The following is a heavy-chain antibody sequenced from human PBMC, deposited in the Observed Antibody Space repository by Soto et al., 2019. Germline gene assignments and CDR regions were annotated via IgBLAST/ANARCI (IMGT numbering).Heavy chain of an antibody. CDR2: IYWDDDK. V-gene: IGHV2-5*02. J-gene: IGHJ4*02. Sequence: QITLKESGPPLVKPTQTLTLTCTFSGFSLSTGGVGVGWIRQPPGKALEWLALIYWDDDKRYSPSLKSRLTITKDTSTYQVVLTMTNIDPVDTATYSCVHSDGYDVSGRWGQGTLVTVSS. D-gene: IGHD5-12*01. CDR1: GFSLSTGGVG. CDR3: VHSDGYDVSGR.